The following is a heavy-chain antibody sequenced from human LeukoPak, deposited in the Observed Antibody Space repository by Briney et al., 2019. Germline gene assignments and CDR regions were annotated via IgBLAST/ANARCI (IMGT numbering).Heavy chain of an antibody. J-gene: IGHJ4*02. Sequence: PGGSLRLSCAASGLTFSNYGMSWVRQAPGKGLEWVAVISYDGSNKYYADSVKGRFTISSDTSKNTLYLQMNSLRAEDTAVYYCARDLSPVVRASPMGYWGQGTLVTVSS. CDR1: GLTFSNYG. CDR2: ISYDGSNK. D-gene: IGHD3-10*01. V-gene: IGHV3-30*03. CDR3: ARDLSPVVRASPMGY.